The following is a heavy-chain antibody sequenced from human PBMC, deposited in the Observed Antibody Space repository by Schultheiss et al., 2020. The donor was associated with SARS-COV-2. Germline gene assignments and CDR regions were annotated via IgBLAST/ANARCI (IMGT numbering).Heavy chain of an antibody. CDR2: IWYDGSNK. CDR3: TTVRPIYYYYSMDV. V-gene: IGHV3-33*08. J-gene: IGHJ6*02. CDR1: GFTFSSYA. Sequence: GGSLRLSCAASGFTFSSYAMHWVRQAPGKGLEWVAVIWYDGSNKYYADSVKGRFTISRDNSKNTLYLQMNSLRAEDTAVYYCTTVRPIYYYYSMDVWGQGTTVTVSS.